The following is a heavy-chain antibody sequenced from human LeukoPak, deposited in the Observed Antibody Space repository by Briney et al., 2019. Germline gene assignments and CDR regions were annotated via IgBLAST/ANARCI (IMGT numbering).Heavy chain of an antibody. CDR3: ARDLSYYGSGSPIGY. Sequence: GGSLRLSCAASGFTFSSYAMSWVRRAPGKGLEWVSYISSSGSTIYYADSVKGRFTISRDNAKNSLYLQMNSLRAEDTAVYYCARDLSYYGSGSPIGYWGQGTLVTVSS. CDR2: ISSSGSTI. D-gene: IGHD3-10*01. J-gene: IGHJ4*02. CDR1: GFTFSSYA. V-gene: IGHV3-48*04.